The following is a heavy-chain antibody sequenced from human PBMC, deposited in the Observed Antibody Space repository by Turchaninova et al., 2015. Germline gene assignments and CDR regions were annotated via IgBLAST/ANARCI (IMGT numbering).Heavy chain of an antibody. J-gene: IGHJ4*02. CDR1: GFPPSTSGVC. Sequence: QITLKESGPTLVKPTETLTLTCTFSGFPPSTSGVCLGWIRQPPEKALEYLALHYWDDDRRYSPSRRTRLTITKDTSKNQVVLTLTNVDPVDTATYYCAHRRPSSGGWNTGVFDQWGQGTLVTVSS. CDR3: AHRRPSSGGWNTGVFDQ. V-gene: IGHV2-5*02. CDR2: HYWDDDR. D-gene: IGHD2-15*01.